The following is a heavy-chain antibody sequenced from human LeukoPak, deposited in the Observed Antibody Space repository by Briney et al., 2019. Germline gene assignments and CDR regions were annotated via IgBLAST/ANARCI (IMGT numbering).Heavy chain of an antibody. Sequence: GGSLRLSCAASGFTFDDYAMHWVRQAPGKGLEWVSGISWNSGSIGYADSVKGRFTISRDNAKNSLYLQMNSLRAEDTALYYCAKDLLDYGDYEGFDYWGQGTLVTVSS. CDR1: GFTFDDYA. V-gene: IGHV3-9*01. D-gene: IGHD4-17*01. CDR2: ISWNSGSI. CDR3: AKDLLDYGDYEGFDY. J-gene: IGHJ4*02.